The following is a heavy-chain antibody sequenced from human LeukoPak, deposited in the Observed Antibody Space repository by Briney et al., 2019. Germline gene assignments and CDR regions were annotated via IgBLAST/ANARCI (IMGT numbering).Heavy chain of an antibody. CDR1: GFTFSSYE. V-gene: IGHV3-48*03. CDR2: ISRSGSTR. CDR3: GGVEVVVSASADY. J-gene: IGHJ4*02. Sequence: PGGSLRLSCAASGFTFSSYEMNWVRQAPGKGVEWVSYISRSGSTRYYADSVKGRFTISRDNPKNSLFLQMNSLRAEDTAVYYCGGVEVVVSASADYWGQGTLVTVSS. D-gene: IGHD2-15*01.